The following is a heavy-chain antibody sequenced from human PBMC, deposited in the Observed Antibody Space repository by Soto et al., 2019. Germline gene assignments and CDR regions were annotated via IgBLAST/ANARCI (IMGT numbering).Heavy chain of an antibody. D-gene: IGHD4-17*01. J-gene: IGHJ6*02. CDR3: ARAKDYGDYWPQLYGMAV. V-gene: IGHV1-18*01. CDR2: ISAYNGNT. CDR1: GYTFTSYG. Sequence: ASVKVSCKASGYTFTSYGISWVRQAPGQGLEWMGWISAYNGNTNYAQKLQGRVTMTTDTSTSTAYMELRSLRSDDTAVYYCARAKDYGDYWPQLYGMAVWGQRTTVTVSS.